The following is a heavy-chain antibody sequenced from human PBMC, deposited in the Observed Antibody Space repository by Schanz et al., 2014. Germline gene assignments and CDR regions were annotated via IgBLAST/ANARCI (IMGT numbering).Heavy chain of an antibody. CDR1: GFTFSGFW. J-gene: IGHJ3*02. Sequence: EVQLAESGGGLVQPGGSLRLSCAASGFTFSGFWMTWVRQAPGKGLEWVSAISGSGGSTYYADSVKGRFTISRDNSRNTLYLQMNSLRAEDTAVYYCARKMKLGVYGGKGHDSLDIWGQGTMXTVSS. V-gene: IGHV3-23*04. CDR2: ISGSGGST. CDR3: ARKMKLGVYGGKGHDSLDI. D-gene: IGHD4-17*01.